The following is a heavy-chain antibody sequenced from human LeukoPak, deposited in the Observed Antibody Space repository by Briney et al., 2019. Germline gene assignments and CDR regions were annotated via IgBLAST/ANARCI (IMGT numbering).Heavy chain of an antibody. D-gene: IGHD6-13*01. CDR3: ARGAGYSSSWYQGY. CDR1: GFTVDSNY. Sequence: GGSLRLSCAASGFTVDSNYLSWVRQAPGKGLEWVSSISSSSSYIYYADSVKGRFTISRDNAKNSLYLQMNSLRAEDTAVYYCARGAGYSSSWYQGYWGQGTLVTVSS. CDR2: ISSSSSYI. J-gene: IGHJ4*02. V-gene: IGHV3-21*01.